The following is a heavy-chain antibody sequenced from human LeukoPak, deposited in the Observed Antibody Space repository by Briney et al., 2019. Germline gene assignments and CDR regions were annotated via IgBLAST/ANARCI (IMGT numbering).Heavy chain of an antibody. D-gene: IGHD3-10*01. CDR3: ARDPGSGVDDY. J-gene: IGHJ4*02. Sequence: PGWSLTLSCAASGFTFSSYSMNWVRQAPGRGLEWVSSISSSSSYIYYADSVKGRFTISRDNAKNSLYLQMNSLKAEDTAVYYCARDPGSGVDDYWGQGTLVTVSS. CDR1: GFTFSSYS. V-gene: IGHV3-21*01. CDR2: ISSSSSYI.